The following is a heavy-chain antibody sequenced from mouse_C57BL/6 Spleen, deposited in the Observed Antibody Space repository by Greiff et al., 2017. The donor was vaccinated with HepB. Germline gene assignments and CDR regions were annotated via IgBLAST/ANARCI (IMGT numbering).Heavy chain of an antibody. V-gene: IGHV1-64*01. CDR1: GYTFTSYW. Sequence: QVQLQQPGAELVKPGASVKLSCKASGYTFTSYWMHWVKQRPGQGLEWIGMIHPNSGSTNYNEKFKSKATLTVDKSSSTAYMQLSSLTSEDSAVYYCASYYDYSGAFAYWGQGTLVTVSA. J-gene: IGHJ3*01. CDR3: ASYYDYSGAFAY. CDR2: IHPNSGST. D-gene: IGHD2-4*01.